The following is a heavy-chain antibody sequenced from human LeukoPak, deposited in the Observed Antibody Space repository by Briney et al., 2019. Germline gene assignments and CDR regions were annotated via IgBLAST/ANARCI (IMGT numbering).Heavy chain of an antibody. J-gene: IGHJ4*02. CDR2: ISNSSSYI. CDR3: ARDFFDY. Sequence: ASLRLSCAASGFTFNSYNMNWVRQAPGKGLEWGSSISNSSSYIYYADSVKGRFTISRDNAKNSLYLQMNSLRAEDTAIYYCARDFFDYWGQGTLVTVSS. CDR1: GFTFNSYN. V-gene: IGHV3-21*01.